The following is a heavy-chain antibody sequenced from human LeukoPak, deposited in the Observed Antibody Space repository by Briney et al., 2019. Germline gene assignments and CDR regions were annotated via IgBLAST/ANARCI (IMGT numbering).Heavy chain of an antibody. Sequence: ASVKVSCKASGYTFTSYDINWVRQATGQGLEWMGWMNPNSGNTGYAQKFQGRVTMTRNTSISTAYMELSSLRSEDTAVYYCARGEVTYWNDRGRGFWFDPWGQGTLVTVSS. CDR1: GYTFTSYD. CDR2: MNPNSGNT. J-gene: IGHJ5*02. V-gene: IGHV1-8*01. D-gene: IGHD1-1*01. CDR3: ARGEVTYWNDRGRGFWFDP.